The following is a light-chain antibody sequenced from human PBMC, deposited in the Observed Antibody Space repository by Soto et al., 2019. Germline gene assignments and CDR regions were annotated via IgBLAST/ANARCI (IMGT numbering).Light chain of an antibody. CDR3: CSYAGSHTYV. J-gene: IGLJ1*01. CDR2: DVR. Sequence: QSALTQPRSVSGSPGQSVTMSCTGASSDVGNYNSVSWYQQHPGKAPKLIIYDVRKWPSGVPDRFSGSKSGNTASLTISGLQAEDEADYFCCSYAGSHTYVFGTGTKLTVL. CDR1: SSDVGNYNS. V-gene: IGLV2-11*01.